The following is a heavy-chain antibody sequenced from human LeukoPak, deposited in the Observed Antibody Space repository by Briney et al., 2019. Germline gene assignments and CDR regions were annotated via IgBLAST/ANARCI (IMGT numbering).Heavy chain of an antibody. CDR3: ARAGPYYYDSSGSRGEDYFDY. D-gene: IGHD3-22*01. CDR1: GYTFTGYY. Sequence: WASVKASCKASGYTFTGYYMHWVRQAPGQGLEWMGWINPNSGGTNYAQKFQGRVTMTRDTSISTAYMELSRLRSDDTAVYYCARAGPYYYDSSGSRGEDYFDYWGQGTLVTVSS. V-gene: IGHV1-2*02. CDR2: INPNSGGT. J-gene: IGHJ4*02.